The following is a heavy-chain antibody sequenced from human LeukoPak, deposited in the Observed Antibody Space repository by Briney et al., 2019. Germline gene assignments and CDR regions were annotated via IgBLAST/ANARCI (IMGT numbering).Heavy chain of an antibody. CDR2: INTDGSIT. V-gene: IGHV3-74*03. J-gene: IGHJ4*02. Sequence: PGGSLRLSCAASGFTPSSHWMHWVRQTPGKGLVWVSRINTDGSITTYVDSVKGRFSISRDNAKNTLFLQMNSLRAEDTAIYYCARSWNGGDDYWGQGTLVTVAS. CDR3: ARSWNGGDDY. CDR1: GFTPSSHW. D-gene: IGHD3-16*01.